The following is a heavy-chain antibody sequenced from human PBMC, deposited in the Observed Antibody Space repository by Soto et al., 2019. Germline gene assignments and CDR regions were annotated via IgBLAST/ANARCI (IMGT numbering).Heavy chain of an antibody. CDR1: GFTFSSYS. J-gene: IGHJ5*02. CDR2: ISSSSSYI. CDR3: ARDPPPMVRGWWFDP. D-gene: IGHD3-10*01. V-gene: IGHV3-21*01. Sequence: EVQLVESGGGLVKPGGSLRLSCAASGFTFSSYSMNWVRQAPGKGLEWVSSISSSSSYIYYADSVKGRFTISRDNAKNSLYLQMNSLRAEDTAVYYCARDPPPMVRGWWFDPWGQGTLVTVSS.